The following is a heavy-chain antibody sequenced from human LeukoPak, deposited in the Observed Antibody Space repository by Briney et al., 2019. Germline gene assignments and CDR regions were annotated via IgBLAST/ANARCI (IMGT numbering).Heavy chain of an antibody. Sequence: GGSLRLSCAASGFTFNNAWMSWVRQAPGKGLEWVASIKNDGSEIYYVDSVRGRYTISRDNTKNSLYLQMSSLRAEDTAVYYCATDRGWRTSGYYLYYFEYWGQGTLVTFSS. J-gene: IGHJ4*02. CDR2: IKNDGSEI. CDR3: ATDRGWRTSGYYLYYFEY. CDR1: GFTFNNAW. V-gene: IGHV3-7*01. D-gene: IGHD3-3*01.